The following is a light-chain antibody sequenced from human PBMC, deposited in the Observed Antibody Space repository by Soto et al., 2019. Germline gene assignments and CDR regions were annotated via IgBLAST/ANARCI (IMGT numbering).Light chain of an antibody. CDR1: SSYVGTYNL. J-gene: IGLJ3*02. Sequence: QSVLTQPASVSGSPGQSITISCTGTSSYVGTYNLVSWYQQLPGKAPKLMIYEGTNRPSGVSDRFSGSRSGNTASLTISGLQAEDEGDYYCCSYASSSTLRWVFGGGTKLTVL. CDR2: EGT. CDR3: CSYASSSTLRWV. V-gene: IGLV2-23*01.